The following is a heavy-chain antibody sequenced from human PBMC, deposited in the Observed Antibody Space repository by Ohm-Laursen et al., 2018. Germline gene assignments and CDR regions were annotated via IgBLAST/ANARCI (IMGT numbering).Heavy chain of an antibody. CDR1: GFTFRRDA. J-gene: IGHJ4*02. CDR3: ARDPVRGLTDY. CDR2: LSDNGAKT. Sequence: SLRLSCSASGFTFRRDAMSWVRQAPGRGLEWVSSLSDNGAKTYYADSVKGRFTISRDNSKSTLYLQLNTLRAEDTAVYHCARDPVRGLTDYWGQGTLVTVST. V-gene: IGHV3-23*01. D-gene: IGHD3-16*01.